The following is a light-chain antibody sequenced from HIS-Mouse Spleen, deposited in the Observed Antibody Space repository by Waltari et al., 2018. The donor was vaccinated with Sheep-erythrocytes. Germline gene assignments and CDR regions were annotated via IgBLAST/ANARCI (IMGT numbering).Light chain of an antibody. CDR2: KDS. J-gene: IGLJ1*01. CDR3: QSADSSGTYHYV. Sequence: SYELTQPPSVSVSPGQTARITCSGDALPKQYAYWYQQKPGQAPVLVISKDSERPSGSPERFSGSSSGTTVTLTISGVQAEDEADYYCQSADSSGTYHYVFGTGTKVTVL. CDR1: ALPKQY. V-gene: IGLV3-25*03.